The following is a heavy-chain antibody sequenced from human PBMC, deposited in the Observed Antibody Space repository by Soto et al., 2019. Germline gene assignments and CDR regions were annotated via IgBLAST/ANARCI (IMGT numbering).Heavy chain of an antibody. J-gene: IGHJ4*02. D-gene: IGHD2-8*01. Sequence: VQLVESGGGLVKPGGSLRLSCAASGFTFSSYSMNWVRQAPGKGLEWVSSISSSSSYIYYADSVKGRFTISRDNAKNSLYLQMNSLRAEDTAVYYCARAPLRYCTNGVCQFDYWGQGTLVTVSS. CDR3: ARAPLRYCTNGVCQFDY. CDR2: ISSSSSYI. V-gene: IGHV3-21*01. CDR1: GFTFSSYS.